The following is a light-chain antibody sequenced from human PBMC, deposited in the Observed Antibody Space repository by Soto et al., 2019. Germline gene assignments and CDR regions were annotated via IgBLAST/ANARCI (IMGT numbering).Light chain of an antibody. J-gene: IGLJ7*01. CDR1: SSDIGAYAY. CDR2: EVR. V-gene: IGLV2-14*03. Sequence: QSVLTQPASVSGSLGQSITISCTGTSSDIGAYAYVSWYQQHPGKVPKLIIYEVRNRPSGVSDRFSGSKSGNTASLTISGLQAEDEAEYYCSSYSNTGSLVVFGGGTQLTVL. CDR3: SSYSNTGSLVV.